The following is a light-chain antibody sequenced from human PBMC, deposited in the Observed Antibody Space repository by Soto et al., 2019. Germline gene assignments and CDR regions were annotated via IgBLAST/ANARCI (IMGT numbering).Light chain of an antibody. CDR1: QSISSW. Sequence: DIQMTQSPSTLSASVGDRVTITCRASQSISSWLAWFQQKPGKAPKLLIHKASSLESGVPSRFSGSGSGTEFTLTISSLQPDDFATYYCLQYTSYSNTFGQGTKLEIK. CDR2: KAS. V-gene: IGKV1-5*03. CDR3: LQYTSYSNT. J-gene: IGKJ2*01.